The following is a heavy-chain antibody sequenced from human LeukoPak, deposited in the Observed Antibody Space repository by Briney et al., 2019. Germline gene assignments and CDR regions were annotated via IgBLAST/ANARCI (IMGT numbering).Heavy chain of an antibody. CDR2: IYHSGST. Sequence: SETLSLTCTVSGYSISSGYYWGWIRQPPGKGLEWIGSIYHSGSTYHNPSLKSRATISLDTSKNQFSLKLSSVTAADTAVYYCARGDFWSGSYYFDYWGQGTLVTVSS. CDR1: GYSISSGYY. D-gene: IGHD3-3*01. J-gene: IGHJ4*02. V-gene: IGHV4-38-2*02. CDR3: ARGDFWSGSYYFDY.